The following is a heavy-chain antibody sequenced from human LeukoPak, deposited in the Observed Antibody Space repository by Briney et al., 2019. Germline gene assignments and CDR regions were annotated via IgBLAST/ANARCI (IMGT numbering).Heavy chain of an antibody. V-gene: IGHV3-23*01. J-gene: IGHJ4*02. CDR3: AKEGDSSGYYMILCFFDY. D-gene: IGHD6-19*01. CDR2: IGGSGGST. Sequence: GGSLRLSCAASGFAFNNYAMSWVRQAPGRGLEWVSSIGGSGGSTYYADSVRGRFTMSRDNSKNTLYLQMNSLRAEDTAVYFCAKEGDSSGYYMILCFFDYWGQGTLVTVSS. CDR1: GFAFNNYA.